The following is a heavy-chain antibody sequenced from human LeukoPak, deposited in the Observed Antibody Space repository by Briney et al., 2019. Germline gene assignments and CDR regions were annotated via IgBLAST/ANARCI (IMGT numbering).Heavy chain of an antibody. Sequence: PGGSRRLACAVSGFTFSSYAMSWVRQAPGKGLEWVSAIRGRGDSTYYADSVKGRFTISRDNSKLYMEMNSLRADDTAVYFCARSRGSTWTGGGSFLYWGQGILVTVSS. J-gene: IGHJ4*02. CDR3: ARSRGSTWTGGGSFLY. V-gene: IGHV3-23*01. CDR2: IRGRGDST. CDR1: GFTFSSYA. D-gene: IGHD6-13*01.